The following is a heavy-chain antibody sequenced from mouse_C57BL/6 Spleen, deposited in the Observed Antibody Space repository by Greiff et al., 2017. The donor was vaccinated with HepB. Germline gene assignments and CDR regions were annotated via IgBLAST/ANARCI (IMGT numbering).Heavy chain of an antibody. CDR2: IYPGSGST. CDR1: GYTVASWG. V-gene: IGHV1-55*01. Sequence: GRRQRPGAGRGGGGAAGGGGGEGSGYTVASWGRGGVEQRPGQGLEWIGDIYPGSGSTNYNEKFKSKATLTVDTSSSTAYMQLSSLTSEDSAVYYCAKKDYYRGSLITCWGQGALVTNSA. D-gene: IGHD1-1*01. CDR3: AKKDYYRGSLITC. J-gene: IGHJ3*01.